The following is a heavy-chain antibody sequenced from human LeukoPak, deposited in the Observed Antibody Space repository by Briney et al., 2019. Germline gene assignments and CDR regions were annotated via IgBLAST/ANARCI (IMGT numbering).Heavy chain of an antibody. V-gene: IGHV1-69-2*01. Sequence: ASVKISCKVSGYTFTDYYMHWVQQAPGKGLEWMGPVDPEDGETIYAEKFQGRVTITADTSTDTAYMELSSLRSEDTAVYYCATGLMITFGEHQIDYWGQGTLVTVSS. CDR1: GYTFTDYY. J-gene: IGHJ4*02. CDR3: ATGLMITFGEHQIDY. CDR2: VDPEDGET. D-gene: IGHD3-16*01.